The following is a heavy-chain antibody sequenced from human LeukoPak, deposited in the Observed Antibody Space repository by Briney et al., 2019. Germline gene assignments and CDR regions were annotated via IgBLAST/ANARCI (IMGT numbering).Heavy chain of an antibody. CDR1: GFTFSRYS. CDR3: ARDLYSYGPPKDY. CDR2: INHSGST. J-gene: IGHJ4*02. V-gene: IGHV4-34*01. Sequence: GSLRLSCAASGFTFSRYSMNWIRQPPGKGLEWIGEINHSGSTNYNPSLKSRVTISVDTSKNQFSLKLSSVTAADTAVYYCARDLYSYGPPKDYWGQGTLVTVSS. D-gene: IGHD5-18*01.